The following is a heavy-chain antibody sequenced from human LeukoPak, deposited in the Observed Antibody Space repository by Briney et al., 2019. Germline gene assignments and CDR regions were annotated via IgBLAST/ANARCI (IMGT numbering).Heavy chain of an antibody. CDR3: ARGAYSSSSPSMWPMSLPYYYYMDV. J-gene: IGHJ6*03. CDR2: IYHSGST. CDR1: GGSISSGGYS. D-gene: IGHD6-6*01. Sequence: SETLSLTCAVSGGSISSGGYSWSWIRQPPGKGLEWIGYIYHSGSTYYNPSLKSRVTISVDRSKNQFSLKLSSVTAADTAVYYCARGAYSSSSPSMWPMSLPYYYYMDVWGKGTTVTVSS. V-gene: IGHV4-30-2*01.